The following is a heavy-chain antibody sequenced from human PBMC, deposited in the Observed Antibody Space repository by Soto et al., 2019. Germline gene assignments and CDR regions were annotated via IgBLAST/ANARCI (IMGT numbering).Heavy chain of an antibody. CDR3: SKDLISRVAAFDS. CDR2: IRAKAYGGAT. J-gene: IGHJ4*02. CDR1: GFTFGDYA. D-gene: IGHD6-19*01. Sequence: GSLRLSCTTSGFTFGDYAMGWFRQAPGKGLEWVGFIRAKAYGGATAYAASVKGRFTISRDDSRNIAYLQMDSLITEDTGVYYCSKDLISRVAAFDSWGQGTPVTVPS. V-gene: IGHV3-49*03.